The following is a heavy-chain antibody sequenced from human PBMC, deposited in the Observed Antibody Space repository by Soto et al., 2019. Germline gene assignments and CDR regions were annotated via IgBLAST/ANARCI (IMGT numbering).Heavy chain of an antibody. CDR1: VFRFGGYA. D-gene: IGHD5-12*01. CDR2: ISGSGATT. V-gene: IGHV3-23*01. J-gene: IGHJ4*02. CDR3: AKGSRGYTGYVFDY. Sequence: PGGSLRLSCATSVFRFGGYAMSWVRQAPGKGLDWVSSISGSGATTYYTNSVKGRFTISRDNSKNTVYLQMNSLRAEDTAVYYCAKGSRGYTGYVFDYWGQGALVTVSS.